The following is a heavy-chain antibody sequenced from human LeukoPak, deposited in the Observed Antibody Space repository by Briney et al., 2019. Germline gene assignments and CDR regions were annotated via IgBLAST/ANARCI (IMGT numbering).Heavy chain of an antibody. CDR1: GFTFSSYS. J-gene: IGHJ4*02. Sequence: GGSLPLSCAASGFTFSSYSMNWVRQAPGKGLEWVSSIDSSSSYIYYADSVKGRFTISRDNAKNSLYLQMNSLRAEDTAVYYCTKKGSRIAAAGPYFDYWGQGTLVTVSS. D-gene: IGHD6-13*01. CDR3: TKKGSRIAAAGPYFDY. CDR2: IDSSSSYI. V-gene: IGHV3-21*01.